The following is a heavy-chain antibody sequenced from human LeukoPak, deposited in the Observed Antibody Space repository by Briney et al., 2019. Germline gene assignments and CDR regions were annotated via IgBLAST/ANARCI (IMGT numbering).Heavy chain of an antibody. CDR1: GGSISSGDYY. Sequence: PSETLSLTCTVSGGSISSGDYYWSWIRQPPGKGLEWIGYIYYSGSTYYNPSLKSRLTISVDTSKNQFSLKLSSVTAADTAVYYCARGSITIFGVVDYWGQGTLVTVSS. D-gene: IGHD3-3*01. V-gene: IGHV4-30-4*08. CDR3: ARGSITIFGVVDY. CDR2: IYYSGST. J-gene: IGHJ4*02.